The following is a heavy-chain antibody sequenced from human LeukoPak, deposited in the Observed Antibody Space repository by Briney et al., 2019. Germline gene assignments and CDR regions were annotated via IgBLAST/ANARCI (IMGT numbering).Heavy chain of an antibody. V-gene: IGHV3-30-3*01. D-gene: IGHD3-3*01. CDR2: ISYDGSNK. J-gene: IGHJ4*02. Sequence: PGRSLRLSCAASGCTFSSYAMHWVRQAPGKGLEWVAIISYDGSNKYYADSVKGRFTISRDNSKKTLYLQMNSLRAEDTAVYYCARGQISGVVTGLPIDYWGQGILVTVSS. CDR3: ARGQISGVVTGLPIDY. CDR1: GCTFSSYA.